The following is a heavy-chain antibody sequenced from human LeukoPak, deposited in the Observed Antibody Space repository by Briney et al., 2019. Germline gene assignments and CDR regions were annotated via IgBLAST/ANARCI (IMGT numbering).Heavy chain of an antibody. D-gene: IGHD4-17*01. Sequence: GGSLRLSCLASGFTVSSTYMSWVRQAPGKGLEWVSVTYSGGSTYYADSVKGRCTISRDNAKNSLYLQMNSLRAEDTALYYCAKSHTVRASFDIWGQGTMVTVSS. CDR3: AKSHTVRASFDI. V-gene: IGHV3-53*05. CDR2: TYSGGST. J-gene: IGHJ3*02. CDR1: GFTVSSTY.